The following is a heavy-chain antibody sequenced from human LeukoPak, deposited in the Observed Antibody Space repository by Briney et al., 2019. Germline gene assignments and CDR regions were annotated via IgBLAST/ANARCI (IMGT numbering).Heavy chain of an antibody. D-gene: IGHD2-15*01. Sequence: PGRPLRLSCAASGFTFSSYGMHWVRQAPGTGLEWVAVIWYDGSNKYYADSVKGRFTISRDNPKNTLYLQMNSLRAEDTAVYYCARAGYCSGGSCYGMDVWGQGTTVTVSS. J-gene: IGHJ6*02. CDR1: GFTFSSYG. V-gene: IGHV3-33*08. CDR2: IWYDGSNK. CDR3: ARAGYCSGGSCYGMDV.